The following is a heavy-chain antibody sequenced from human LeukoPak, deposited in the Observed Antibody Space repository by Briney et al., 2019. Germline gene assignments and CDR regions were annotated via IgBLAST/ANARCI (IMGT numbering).Heavy chain of an antibody. J-gene: IGHJ6*03. Sequence: GASVKVSCKVSGYTLTELSMHWVRQAPGQGLEWMGGIIPIFGTVNYAQKFQGRVTITADKSTSTAYMELSSLRSEDTAVYYCARSLFRFLEWSYRSYYYYYMDVWGKGTTVTVSS. D-gene: IGHD3-3*01. CDR1: GYTLTELS. CDR2: IIPIFGTV. CDR3: ARSLFRFLEWSYRSYYYYYMDV. V-gene: IGHV1-69*06.